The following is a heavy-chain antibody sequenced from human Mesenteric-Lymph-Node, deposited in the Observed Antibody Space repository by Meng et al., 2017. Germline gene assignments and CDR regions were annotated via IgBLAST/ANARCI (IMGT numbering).Heavy chain of an antibody. CDR3: ARQSGYQYPINY. J-gene: IGHJ4*02. D-gene: IGHD3-16*02. CDR1: GGSISRSSSGYC. CDR2: IYYTGTT. V-gene: IGHV4-39*07. Sequence: GSLRLSCIVSGGSISRSSSGYCWGWMRQPPGKGLEWIGSIYYTGTTYYNPSLQSRVTISMDTSKNQFSLKLTSVTAADTAVYYCARQSGYQYPINYWGQGTLVTVSS.